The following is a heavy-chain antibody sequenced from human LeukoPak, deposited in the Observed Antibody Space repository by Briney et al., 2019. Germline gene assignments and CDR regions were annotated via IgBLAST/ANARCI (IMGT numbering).Heavy chain of an antibody. CDR3: ARGYNAPTDD. V-gene: IGHV1-8*02. J-gene: IGHJ4*02. CDR1: GYTFTSYG. CDR2: MNPNSGNT. D-gene: IGHD5-24*01. Sequence: ASVKVSCKAFGYTFTSYGISWVRQAPGQGLEWMGWMNPNSGNTGYAQKFQGRVTMTRNTSISTAYMELSSLRSEDTAVYYCARGYNAPTDDWGQGTLVTVSS.